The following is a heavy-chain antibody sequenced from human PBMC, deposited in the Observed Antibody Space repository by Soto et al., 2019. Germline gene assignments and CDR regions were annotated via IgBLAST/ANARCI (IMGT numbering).Heavy chain of an antibody. V-gene: IGHV1-18*01. CDR2: ISAYNGNT. CDR1: GYTFTSYG. J-gene: IGHJ6*03. CDR3: ARYGGSSWYGGDYYYYMDV. Sequence: GASVKVSCKASGYTFTSYGISWVRQAPGQGLEWMGWISAYNGNTNYAQKLQGRVTMTTDTSTSTAYMELRSLRSDDTAVYYCARYGGSSWYGGDYYYYMDVWGKGTTVTVSS. D-gene: IGHD6-13*01.